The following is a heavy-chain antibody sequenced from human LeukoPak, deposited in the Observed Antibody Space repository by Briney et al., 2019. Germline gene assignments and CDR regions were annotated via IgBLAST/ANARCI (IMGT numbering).Heavy chain of an antibody. Sequence: GGSLRLSCAASGFTFSSYSMNWVRQAPGKGLEWVSSISSSSSYIYYADSVKGRFTISRDNAKNSLYLQMNSLRAEDTALYYCAKTDSRMFSRGLHGMDVWGQGTTVTVSS. J-gene: IGHJ6*02. D-gene: IGHD3-10*02. V-gene: IGHV3-21*04. CDR1: GFTFSSYS. CDR2: ISSSSSYI. CDR3: AKTDSRMFSRGLHGMDV.